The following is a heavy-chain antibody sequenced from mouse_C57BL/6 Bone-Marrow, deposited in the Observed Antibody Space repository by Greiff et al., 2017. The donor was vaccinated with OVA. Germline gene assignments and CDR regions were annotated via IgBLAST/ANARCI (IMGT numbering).Heavy chain of an antibody. V-gene: IGHV6-3*01. CDR2: IRLKSDNYAT. Sequence: EVHLVESGGGLVQPGGSMKLSCVASGFTFSNYWMNWVRQSPEKGLEWVAQIRLKSDNYATHYAVSVKGRFNISRDDAKSRVYLQMNNLRAEDTGSYCCTGGWLLRPYYFDYWGQGTTLTVSS. CDR3: TGGWLLRPYYFDY. D-gene: IGHD2-3*01. CDR1: GFTFSNYW. J-gene: IGHJ2*01.